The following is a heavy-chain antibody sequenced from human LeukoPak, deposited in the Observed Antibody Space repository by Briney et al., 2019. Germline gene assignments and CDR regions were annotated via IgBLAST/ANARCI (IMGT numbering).Heavy chain of an antibody. CDR1: GYTFTSYA. J-gene: IGHJ5*02. V-gene: IGHV1-3*01. D-gene: IGHD2-2*01. CDR3: ARDRGDCSSTSCFWFDP. Sequence: ASVKVSCKASGYTFTSYAMHWVRQAPGQRLEWMGWINAGNGNTKYSQKFQGRVTITRDTSASTAYMELSSLRSEDTAVYYCARDRGDCSSTSCFWFDPWGQGTLVTVSS. CDR2: INAGNGNT.